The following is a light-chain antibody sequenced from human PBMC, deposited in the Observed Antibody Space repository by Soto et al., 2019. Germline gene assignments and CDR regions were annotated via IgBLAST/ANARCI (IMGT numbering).Light chain of an antibody. CDR3: QQRSDWPCT. V-gene: IGKV3-11*01. CDR1: QSVSSY. J-gene: IGKJ4*01. Sequence: EIVLTQSPANLSLSPGERATLSCRASQSVSSYLAWYQQKPGQAPRLLIYDASNRATGIPARFSGSGSGTDFPLTISSLEPDDFAVYYCQQRSDWPCTFGGGTKVQIK. CDR2: DAS.